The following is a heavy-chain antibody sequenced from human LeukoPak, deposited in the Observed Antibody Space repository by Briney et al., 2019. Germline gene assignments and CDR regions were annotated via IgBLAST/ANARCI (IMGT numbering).Heavy chain of an antibody. CDR2: LISSGAVT. Sequence: PGGSLRLSCAASGFPFSNYAMSWVRQAPGKGLEWVSSLISSGAVTYYADSVKGRFTISRDNSKNTVHLQMDSLRAEDSAVYYCAKNAGYSYGLYYFDNWGQGTLVTVSS. D-gene: IGHD5-18*01. CDR3: AKNAGYSYGLYYFDN. V-gene: IGHV3-23*01. J-gene: IGHJ4*02. CDR1: GFPFSNYA.